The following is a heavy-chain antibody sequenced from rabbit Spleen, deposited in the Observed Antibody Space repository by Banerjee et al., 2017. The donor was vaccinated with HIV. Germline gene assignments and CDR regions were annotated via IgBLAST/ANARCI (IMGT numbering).Heavy chain of an antibody. V-gene: IGHV1S40*01. J-gene: IGHJ6*01. CDR2: IAGSSSGFT. CDR3: ARDTSSSFSSYGMDL. Sequence: QSLEESGGGLVQPEGSLALTCKASGFSFSSSDYMCWVRQAPGKGLEWISCIAGSSSGFTYSATWAKGRFTCSKTSSTTVTLQMTSLTAADTATYFCARDTSSSFSSYGMDLWGPGTLVTVS. CDR1: GFSFSSSDY. D-gene: IGHD1-1*01.